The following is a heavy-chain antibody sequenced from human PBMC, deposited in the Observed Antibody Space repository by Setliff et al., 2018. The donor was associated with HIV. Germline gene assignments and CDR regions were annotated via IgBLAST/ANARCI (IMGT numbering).Heavy chain of an antibody. D-gene: IGHD3-10*01. CDR1: GYTFSNYD. Sequence: ASVKVSCKPSGYTFSNYDINWVRQAAGQGLEWMGWMNPDSRNTGYAQRFEGRVTLTWDTSKNQVVLTMTNMDPVDTATYYCARGPYGPPDAFDIWGQGTMVTVSS. CDR3: ARGPYGPPDAFDI. J-gene: IGHJ3*02. V-gene: IGHV1-8*02. CDR2: MNPDSRNT.